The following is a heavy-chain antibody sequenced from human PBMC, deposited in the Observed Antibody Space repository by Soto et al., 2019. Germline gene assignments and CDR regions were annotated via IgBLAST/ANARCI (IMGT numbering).Heavy chain of an antibody. V-gene: IGHV3-23*01. CDR2: ISGSGGST. CDR1: GFTFSSYA. J-gene: IGHJ6*02. CDR3: AKGGGQLLYIFGDYYYYGMDV. Sequence: GGSLRLSCAASGFTFSSYAMSWVRQAPGKGLEWVSAISGSGGSTYYADSVKGRFTISRDNSKNTLYLQMNSLRAEDTAVYYCAKGGGQLLYIFGDYYYYGMDVWGQGTTVTVSS. D-gene: IGHD2-2*02.